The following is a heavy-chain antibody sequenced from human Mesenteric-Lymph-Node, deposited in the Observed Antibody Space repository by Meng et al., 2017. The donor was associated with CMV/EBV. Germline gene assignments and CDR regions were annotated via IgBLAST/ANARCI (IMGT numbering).Heavy chain of an antibody. CDR1: GFTFSSYW. J-gene: IGHJ4*02. CDR2: INSDGSST. CDR3: ANIGSYFY. V-gene: IGHV3-74*01. D-gene: IGHD1-26*01. Sequence: GESLKISCAASGFTFSSYWMHWVRQAPGKGLVWVSRINSDGSSTYYADSVKGRFTISRDNSKNTLYLQMNSLRAEDTAVYYCANIGSYFYWGQGTLVTVSS.